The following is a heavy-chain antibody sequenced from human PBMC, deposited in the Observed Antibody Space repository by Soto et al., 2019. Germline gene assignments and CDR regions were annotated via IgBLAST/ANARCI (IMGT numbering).Heavy chain of an antibody. V-gene: IGHV5-10-1*01. Sequence: GESLKISWKGSGCSFTSYWISWVRQMPGKGLEWMGRIDPSDSYTNYSPSFQGHVTISADKSISTAYLQWSSLKASDTAMYYCVSHYYGSGSYPYYFDYWGQGTLVTVSS. J-gene: IGHJ4*02. D-gene: IGHD3-10*01. CDR1: GCSFTSYW. CDR2: IDPSDSYT. CDR3: VSHYYGSGSYPYYFDY.